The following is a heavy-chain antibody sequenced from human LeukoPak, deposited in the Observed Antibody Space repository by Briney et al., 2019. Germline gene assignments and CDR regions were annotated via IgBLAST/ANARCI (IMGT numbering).Heavy chain of an antibody. D-gene: IGHD6-13*01. CDR1: GGSISSYY. V-gene: IGHV4-59*01. J-gene: IGHJ6*03. CDR3: ASVGLIRSSWYYNYYYYMDV. Sequence: SETLSLTCTVCGGSISSYYWSWIRQPPGKGLEWIGYIYYSGSTNYNPSLKSRVTISVDTSKNQFSLKLSSVTAADTAVYYCASVGLIRSSWYYNYYYYMDVWGKGTTVTISS. CDR2: IYYSGST.